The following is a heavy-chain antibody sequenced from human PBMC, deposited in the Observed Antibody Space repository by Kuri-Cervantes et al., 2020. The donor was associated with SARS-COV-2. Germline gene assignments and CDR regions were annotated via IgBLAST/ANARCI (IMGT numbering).Heavy chain of an antibody. D-gene: IGHD3-3*01. CDR1: GYTLTELS. CDR3: ATTIFGVVPRD. V-gene: IGHV1-24*01. CDR2: IEPEEGET. J-gene: IGHJ4*02. Sequence: ASVKVSCKVSGYTLTELSMHWVRQAPGKGLEWMGGIEPEEGETIYAQEFEGRVTMTEDTSTDTAYMELSSLRSEDTAVYYCATTIFGVVPRDWGEGTLVTVSS.